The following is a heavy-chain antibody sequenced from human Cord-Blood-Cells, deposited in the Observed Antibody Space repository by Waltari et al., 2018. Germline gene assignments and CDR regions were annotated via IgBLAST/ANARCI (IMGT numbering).Heavy chain of an antibody. CDR3: ARGKIAVAYYFDY. Sequence: QVQLLQTGAEVQKPGASVKVSCKASGYTFTIFDINWVKQATGQRLEWMGLMNPNSGNTGYAQKFQGRVTMTRNTSISTAYMELSSLRAEDTAVYYCARGKIAVAYYFDYWGQGTLVTVSS. CDR2: MNPNSGNT. V-gene: IGHV1-8*01. J-gene: IGHJ4*02. D-gene: IGHD6-19*01. CDR1: GYTFTIFD.